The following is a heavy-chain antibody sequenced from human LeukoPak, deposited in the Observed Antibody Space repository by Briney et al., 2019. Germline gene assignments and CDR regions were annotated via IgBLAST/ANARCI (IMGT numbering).Heavy chain of an antibody. J-gene: IGHJ4*02. CDR3: AKKVPANWGSYFDY. D-gene: IGHD7-27*01. V-gene: IGHV3-23*01. Sequence: GGSLPHTLAASGFTFSSYAMSWVRQAPGKGLEWVSAISGSGDSTYSTDSVKGRFTISRDNSKNTLYLQMNSLRAEDTAVYYCAKKVPANWGSYFDYWGQGTLITVSS. CDR1: GFTFSSYA. CDR2: ISGSGDST.